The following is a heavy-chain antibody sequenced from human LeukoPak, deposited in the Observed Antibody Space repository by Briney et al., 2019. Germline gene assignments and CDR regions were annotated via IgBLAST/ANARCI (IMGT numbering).Heavy chain of an antibody. D-gene: IGHD3-22*01. Sequence: SETLSLTCTVSGYSISSGYYWVWIRQPPGKGLEWIGSIYHSGTTYYNPSFKSRVTISVDTSKNQFSLKLSSVTAADTAVYYCARDLETYYYDSSGYTSTWGQGTMVTVSS. CDR2: IYHSGTT. V-gene: IGHV4-38-2*02. CDR3: ARDLETYYYDSSGYTST. J-gene: IGHJ3*01. CDR1: GYSISSGYY.